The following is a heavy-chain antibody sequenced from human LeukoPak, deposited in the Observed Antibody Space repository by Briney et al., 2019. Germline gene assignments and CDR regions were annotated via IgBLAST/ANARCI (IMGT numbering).Heavy chain of an antibody. D-gene: IGHD5-18*01. J-gene: IGHJ4*02. CDR1: GYTFTSYA. Sequence: ASVKVSCKASGYTFTSYAMHWVRQAPGQRLEWMGWINAGNGNTKYSQKFQGRVTITRDTSASTAYMELSSLRSEDTAVYYCARDLSRDTATDYWGQGTLVTVSS. CDR2: INAGNGNT. CDR3: ARDLSRDTATDY. V-gene: IGHV1-3*01.